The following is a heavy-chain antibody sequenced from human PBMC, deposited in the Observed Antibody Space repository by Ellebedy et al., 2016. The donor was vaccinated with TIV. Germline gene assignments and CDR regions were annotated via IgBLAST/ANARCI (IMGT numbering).Heavy chain of an antibody. CDR3: ARSLWFGEFFSFFDY. Sequence: SETLSLXXTVSGGSISSSSYYWGWIRRPPGKGLEWIGSIYYSGSTYYNPSLKSRVTISVDTSKNQFSLKLSSVTAADTAVYYCARSLWFGEFFSFFDYWGQGTLVTVSS. D-gene: IGHD3-10*01. CDR1: GGSISSSSYY. V-gene: IGHV4-39*01. CDR2: IYYSGST. J-gene: IGHJ4*02.